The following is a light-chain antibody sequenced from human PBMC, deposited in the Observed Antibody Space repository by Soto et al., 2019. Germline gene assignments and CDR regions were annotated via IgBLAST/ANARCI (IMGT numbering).Light chain of an antibody. J-gene: IGKJ1*01. Sequence: DIQMTQSPSSLSAYVGDRVTITCRASQGISNFVAWHQQKPGKVPKLLIYAASTLQSGVPSRFSGSGSGTDFTITITSLQPEDVATYYWQKYNSAPLTFGQRTKVEIK. CDR3: QKYNSAPLT. CDR2: AAS. CDR1: QGISNF. V-gene: IGKV1-27*01.